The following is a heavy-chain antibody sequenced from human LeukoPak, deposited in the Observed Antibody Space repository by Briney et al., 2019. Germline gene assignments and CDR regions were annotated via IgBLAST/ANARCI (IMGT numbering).Heavy chain of an antibody. Sequence: GGSLRLSCVASGFTFSRFELNWVRQAPGKGLEWVSHISTGTYIAYADSVKGRFTTSRDNARNSLYLEMNSLRAEDTAVYYCAELGITMIGGVWGKGTTVTISS. CDR1: GFTFSRFE. J-gene: IGHJ6*04. CDR3: AELGITMIGGV. CDR2: ISTGTYI. V-gene: IGHV3-48*03. D-gene: IGHD3-10*02.